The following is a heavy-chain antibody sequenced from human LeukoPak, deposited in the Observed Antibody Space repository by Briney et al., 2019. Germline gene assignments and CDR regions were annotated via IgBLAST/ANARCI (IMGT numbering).Heavy chain of an antibody. V-gene: IGHV1-18*01. J-gene: IGHJ4*02. CDR2: ISAYNGNT. D-gene: IGHD3-10*01. Sequence: APVKVSCKASGYTFTSYGISWVRQAPGQGLEWMGWISAYNGNTNYAQKLQGRVTMTTDTSTSTAYMELRSLRSDDTAVYYCARDRGHITMVRGVMGYWGQGTLVTVSS. CDR1: GYTFTSYG. CDR3: ARDRGHITMVRGVMGY.